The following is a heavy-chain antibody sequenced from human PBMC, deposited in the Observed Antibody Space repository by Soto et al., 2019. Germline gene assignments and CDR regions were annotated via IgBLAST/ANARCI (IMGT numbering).Heavy chain of an antibody. CDR3: SRGTSIPASGDY. D-gene: IGHD6-6*01. V-gene: IGHV1-18*01. CDR2: VSAYNGER. Sequence: QVQLVQSGAEVKKPGASVKVSCKASGYTFTNYGINWVRQAPGQGLEWLGWVSAYNGERRYAQRVQARVIMTTDTSTTTAYMELMSLTSDDTAVYYCSRGTSIPASGDYWGQGTLVTVSS. CDR1: GYTFTNYG. J-gene: IGHJ4*01.